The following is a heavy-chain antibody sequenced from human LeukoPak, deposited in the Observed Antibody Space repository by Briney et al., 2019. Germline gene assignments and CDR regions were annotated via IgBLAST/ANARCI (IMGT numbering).Heavy chain of an antibody. J-gene: IGHJ6*02. CDR1: GYTFSSYG. D-gene: IGHD6-13*01. CDR2: ISAYNGNT. Sequence: ASVKVSCKASGYTFSSYGISWVRQAPGQGLAWMGWISAYNGNTNYAQKLQGRVTMTTDTSTSTAYMELRSLRSDDTAVYYCATHVAAAGTYYYYGMDVWGQGTTATVSS. V-gene: IGHV1-18*01. CDR3: ATHVAAAGTYYYYGMDV.